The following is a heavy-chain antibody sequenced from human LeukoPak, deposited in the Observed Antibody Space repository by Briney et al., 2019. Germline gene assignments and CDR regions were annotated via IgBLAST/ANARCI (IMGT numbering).Heavy chain of an antibody. D-gene: IGHD2-2*01. CDR1: GGTFSSYA. CDR3: ARDLEHCRNIICSNSAY. Sequence: GASVKVSCTASGGTFSSYAISWVRQAPGQGLEWMGGIIPIFGTANYAQKFQGRVTITADESTSTAYMELSSLRSEDTAVYYCARDLEHCRNIICSNSAYWGQGTLVTVSS. CDR2: IIPIFGTA. V-gene: IGHV1-69*13. J-gene: IGHJ4*02.